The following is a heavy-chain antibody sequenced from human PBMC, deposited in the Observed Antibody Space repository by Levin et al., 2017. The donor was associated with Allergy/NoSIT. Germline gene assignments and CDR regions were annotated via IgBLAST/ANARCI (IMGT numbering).Heavy chain of an antibody. CDR2: IYPGDSDT. CDR3: ARHHLGATNYFDY. D-gene: IGHD1-26*01. Sequence: GGSLRLSCKGSGYSFTSYWIGWVRQMPGKGLEWMGIIYPGDSDTRYSPSFQGQVTISADKSISTAYLQWSSLKASDTAMYYCARHHLGATNYFDYWGQGTLVTVSS. CDR1: GYSFTSYW. V-gene: IGHV5-51*01. J-gene: IGHJ4*02.